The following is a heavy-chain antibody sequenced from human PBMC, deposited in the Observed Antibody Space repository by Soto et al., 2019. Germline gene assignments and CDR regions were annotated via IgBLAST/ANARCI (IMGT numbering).Heavy chain of an antibody. V-gene: IGHV3-53*01. D-gene: IGHD3-3*01. J-gene: IGHJ4*02. CDR3: ARVTTFYDFLSSSYALNYFDS. CDR2: MYAGGDT. Sequence: GGSLRLSCTASGFSVNRSYMTWVRQAPGKGLECVSVMYAGGDTYYADSVKGRFSISSDSSKNIVYLQMSHLRAEDSGVYYCARVTTFYDFLSSSYALNYFDSCGQASRVTVSS. CDR1: GFSVNRSY.